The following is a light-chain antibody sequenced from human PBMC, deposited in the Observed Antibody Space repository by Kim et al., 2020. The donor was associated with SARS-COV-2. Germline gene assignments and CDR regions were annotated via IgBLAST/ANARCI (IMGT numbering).Light chain of an antibody. V-gene: IGLV1-40*01. Sequence: QRVTISCTGSSSNSGAGYDVHWYQQLPGTAPKLLICGNSNRPSGVPDRFSGSKSGTSASLAITGLQAEDEADYYCQSYDSSLSGWVFGGGTKLTVL. CDR1: SSNSGAGYD. CDR2: GNS. J-gene: IGLJ3*02. CDR3: QSYDSSLSGWV.